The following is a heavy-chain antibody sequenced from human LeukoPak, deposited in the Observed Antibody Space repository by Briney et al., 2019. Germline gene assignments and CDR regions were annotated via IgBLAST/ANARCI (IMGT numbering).Heavy chain of an antibody. Sequence: GGSLRLSCAASGFTFSYFYMTWIRQAPGKGLEWVSAISGRDGSTYYAGSVKGRFTISRDNSKNTLYLQMNSLRAEDTAVYYCAKSGGVRFDPWGQGTLVTVSS. CDR1: GFTFSYFY. V-gene: IGHV3-23*01. CDR2: ISGRDGST. CDR3: AKSGGVRFDP. J-gene: IGHJ5*02. D-gene: IGHD3-16*01.